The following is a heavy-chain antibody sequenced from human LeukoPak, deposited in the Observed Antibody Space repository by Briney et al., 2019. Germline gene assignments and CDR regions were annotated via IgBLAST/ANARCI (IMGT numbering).Heavy chain of an antibody. V-gene: IGHV1-18*01. CDR1: GYTFTSYG. D-gene: IGHD5-18*01. Sequence: ASVKVSCKASGYTFTSYGISWVRQAPGQELEWMGWISAFNGNTNYAQKLQGRVTMTTDTSTSTAYMELRSLRSDDTAVYYCALTLDTAMAYYFDYWGQGTLVTVSS. CDR2: ISAFNGNT. CDR3: ALTLDTAMAYYFDY. J-gene: IGHJ4*02.